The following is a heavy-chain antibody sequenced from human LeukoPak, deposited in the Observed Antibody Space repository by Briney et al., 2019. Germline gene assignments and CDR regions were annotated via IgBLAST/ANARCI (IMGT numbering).Heavy chain of an antibody. D-gene: IGHD1-1*01. CDR2: INNDGSSA. CDR1: GFTFNNYW. J-gene: IGHJ6*02. Sequence: GGSLRLSCAASGFTFNNYWIHWVRQVPGKGLVWVSRINNDGSSASYVDSVKGRITISGDNAKNTLFLQMNSLRAEDTAVYYCARRGTGHGMDVWGQGTTVIVSS. V-gene: IGHV3-74*01. CDR3: ARRGTGHGMDV.